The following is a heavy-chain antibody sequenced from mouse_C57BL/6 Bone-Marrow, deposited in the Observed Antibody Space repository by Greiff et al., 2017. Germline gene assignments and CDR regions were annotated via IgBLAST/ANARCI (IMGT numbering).Heavy chain of an antibody. J-gene: IGHJ4*01. Sequence: QVQLQQSGPGLVQPSQSLSITCTVSGFSLTSYGVHWVRQSPGKGLEWLGVIWRGGSTNYNSALKSRLSISKDNSKSQVFLKMNSLQTDDTARYYCARNHYYGSSYGEMDYWGQGTSVTVSS. D-gene: IGHD1-1*01. CDR1: GFSLTSYG. CDR3: ARNHYYGSSYGEMDY. V-gene: IGHV2-4-1*01. CDR2: IWRGGST.